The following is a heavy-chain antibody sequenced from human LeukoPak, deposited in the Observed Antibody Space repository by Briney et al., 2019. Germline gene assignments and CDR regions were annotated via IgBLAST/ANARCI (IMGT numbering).Heavy chain of an antibody. J-gene: IGHJ4*02. D-gene: IGHD2-2*01. CDR2: IFYSGST. CDR1: GGSISRTSYY. Sequence: SETLSLTCTVSGGSISRTSYYWGWIRQPPGKGLEWIGSIFYSGSTYHNPTLKSRVIISVDTSKNQFSLKLSSVTAADTAVYYCARASEVRAIDYWGQGTLVTVSS. CDR3: ARASEVRAIDY. V-gene: IGHV4-39*07.